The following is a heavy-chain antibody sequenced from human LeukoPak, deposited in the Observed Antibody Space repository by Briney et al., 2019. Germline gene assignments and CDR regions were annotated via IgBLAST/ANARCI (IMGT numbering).Heavy chain of an antibody. V-gene: IGHV1-2*02. J-gene: IGHJ4*02. D-gene: IGHD2-2*02. CDR1: GYTFTGYY. CDR3: AGGYCSSTSCYTPIDY. Sequence: GASVKVSCKASGYTFTGYYMHWVRQAPGQGLEWTGWINPNSGGTNYAQKFQGRVTMTRDTSISTAYMELSRLRSDDTAVYYCAGGYCSSTSCYTPIDYWGQGTLVTVSS. CDR2: INPNSGGT.